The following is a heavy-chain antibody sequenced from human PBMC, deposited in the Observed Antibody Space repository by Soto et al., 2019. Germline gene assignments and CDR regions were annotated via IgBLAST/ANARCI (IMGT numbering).Heavy chain of an antibody. CDR1: GGSISNAAYS. CDR3: ARERGGYGLFDS. CDR2: IYPSGMP. J-gene: IGHJ4*02. Sequence: SETLSLTCTVSGGSISNAAYSWSWIRQPPGKGLEWIGYIYPSGMPFYNPSLRSRVTISIDRSNDQFSLNLKSVTAADTAVYYCARERGGYGLFDSWGQGTLVTV. D-gene: IGHD5-18*01. V-gene: IGHV4-30-2*01.